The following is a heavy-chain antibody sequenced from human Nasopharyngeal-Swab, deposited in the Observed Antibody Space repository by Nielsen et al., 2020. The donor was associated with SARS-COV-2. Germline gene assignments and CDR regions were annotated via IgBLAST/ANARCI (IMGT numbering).Heavy chain of an antibody. CDR3: ARWPEGGYDSAFDI. J-gene: IGHJ3*02. CDR2: INYSGST. V-gene: IGHV4-34*01. Sequence: SETLSLTCAVYGGSFSGYYWSWIRQPPGKGLEWIGEINYSGSTNYNPSLKSRVTISVDTSKNQFSLKLSSVTAADTAVYYCARWPEGGYDSAFDIWGQGTMVTVSS. D-gene: IGHD5-12*01. CDR1: GGSFSGYY.